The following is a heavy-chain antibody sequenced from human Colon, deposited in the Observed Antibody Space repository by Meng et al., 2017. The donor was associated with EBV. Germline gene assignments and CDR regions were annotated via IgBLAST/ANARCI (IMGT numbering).Heavy chain of an antibody. D-gene: IGHD2-21*01. CDR3: ASFDHIPRRNYFDY. CDR1: GGSMSSGNYY. Sequence: QWQLQESGPGLGEPSQPLSLTCTVSGGSMSSGNYYWSWIRQPPGKGLEWIGYIHHSGSAYYNPSLKSRVSISVDTSKNQFSLNLNSMTAADTAVYYCASFDHIPRRNYFDYWGQGTLVTVSS. CDR2: IHHSGSA. J-gene: IGHJ4*02. V-gene: IGHV4-30-4*01.